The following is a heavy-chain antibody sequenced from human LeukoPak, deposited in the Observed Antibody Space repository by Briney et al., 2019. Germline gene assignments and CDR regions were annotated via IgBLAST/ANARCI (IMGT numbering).Heavy chain of an antibody. J-gene: IGHJ3*02. CDR1: GFTFTSYW. CDR3: ARPRVVAATTSHAAFDI. Sequence: GGALEISCEGSGFTFTSYWIAWVRRVPGKGLEGMGSIYPGESETRYSRSCEGQVTISASKSISNASVQWSSLTASDTAMYFCARPRVVAATTSHAAFDIWGQGTLVSVSS. CDR2: IYPGESET. V-gene: IGHV5-51*01. D-gene: IGHD2-15*01.